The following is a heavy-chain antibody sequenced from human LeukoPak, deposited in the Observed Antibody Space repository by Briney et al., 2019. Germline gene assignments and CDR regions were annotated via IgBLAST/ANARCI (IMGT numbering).Heavy chain of an antibody. J-gene: IGHJ3*02. Sequence: SETLSLTCTVSGGSISSYYWSWIRQPPGKGLEWIGYIYYSGSTNYNPSLKSRVTMSVDTSKNHFSLKLSSVTAADTAVYYCARVGQGAFDIWGQGTMVTVSS. CDR2: IYYSGST. CDR1: GGSISSYY. CDR3: ARVGQGAFDI. V-gene: IGHV4-59*12.